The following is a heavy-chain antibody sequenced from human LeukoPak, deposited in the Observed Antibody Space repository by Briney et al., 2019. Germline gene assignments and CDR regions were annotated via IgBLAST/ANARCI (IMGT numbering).Heavy chain of an antibody. CDR2: IYTSGST. J-gene: IGHJ3*02. CDR1: GGSISSSSYY. Sequence: SETLSLTCTVSGGSISSSSYYWGWIRQPAGKGLEWIGRIYTSGSTNYNPSLKSRVTMSVDTSKNQFSLKLSSVTAADTAVYYCALRLRFFSFDIWGQGTMVTVSS. D-gene: IGHD3-3*01. CDR3: ALRLRFFSFDI. V-gene: IGHV4-61*02.